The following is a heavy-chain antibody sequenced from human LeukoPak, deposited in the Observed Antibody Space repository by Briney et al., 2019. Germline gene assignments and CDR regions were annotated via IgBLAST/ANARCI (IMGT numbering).Heavy chain of an antibody. Sequence: GGSLRLSCAASGFTFSAYYMHWVRQAPGKGLVWVSCVAGDGRNTDYADSVKGRFTISRDKAKNTLYLQINSLRAEDTALYYCARGLLVVVPAAIPSGGAFDIWGQGTMVTVSS. J-gene: IGHJ3*02. V-gene: IGHV3-74*01. D-gene: IGHD2-2*02. CDR2: VAGDGRNT. CDR3: ARGLLVVVPAAIPSGGAFDI. CDR1: GFTFSAYY.